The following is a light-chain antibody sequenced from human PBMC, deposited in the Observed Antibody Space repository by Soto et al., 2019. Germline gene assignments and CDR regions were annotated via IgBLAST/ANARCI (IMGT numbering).Light chain of an antibody. Sequence: DIQMTQSPSSVSASVGDRVTITCRASQGINSWLAWYQHKPGKAPKVLIYVVSSLQTGVPSRFSGSGSGTDFTLTISSLQPEDFATYYCQQANSFPWTFGQGTKVEIK. CDR2: VVS. CDR1: QGINSW. V-gene: IGKV1-12*01. J-gene: IGKJ1*01. CDR3: QQANSFPWT.